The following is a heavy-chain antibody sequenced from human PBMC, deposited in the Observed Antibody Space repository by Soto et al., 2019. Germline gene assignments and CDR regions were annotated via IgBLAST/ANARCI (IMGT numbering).Heavy chain of an antibody. D-gene: IGHD3-3*01. V-gene: IGHV4-59*12. CDR3: ARAAHDSWMLSRFDP. CDR2: IYYSGSV. J-gene: IGHJ5*02. CDR1: GGSINNYY. Sequence: SETLSLTCTVSGGSINNYYWSWIRQAPGKGLEWIGYIYYSGSVNYNPSLKSRVTISVDTSKNQFSLKMRSVTAADTAVYYCARAAHDSWMLSRFDPWGQGTLVTVSS.